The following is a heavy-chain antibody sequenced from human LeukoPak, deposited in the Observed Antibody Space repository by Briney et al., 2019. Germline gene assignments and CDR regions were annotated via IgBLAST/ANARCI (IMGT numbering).Heavy chain of an antibody. V-gene: IGHV5-51*04. CDR1: GYSFTSYW. CDR2: IYPGDSDT. CDR3: AAGPRYSIDY. J-gene: IGHJ4*02. D-gene: IGHD6-13*01. Sequence: GESLKISCKGSGYSFTSYWIVWVRQMPGKGLEGMGVIYPGDSDTRYSPSFQGEVTISADKPISTAYLQWSTLKASDAAMHYCAAGPRYSIDYWGQGTLVTVSS.